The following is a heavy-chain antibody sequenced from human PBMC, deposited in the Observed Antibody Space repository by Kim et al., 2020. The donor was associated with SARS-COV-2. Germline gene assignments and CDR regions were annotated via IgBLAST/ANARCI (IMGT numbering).Heavy chain of an antibody. Sequence: GESLKISCKGSGYSFTSYWIGWVRQMPGKGLEWMGIIYPGDSDTRYSPSFQGQVTISADKSISTAYLQWSSLKASDTAMYYCARHAAYYDSSGYYSFFDYWGQGTLVTVSS. CDR3: ARHAAYYDSSGYYSFFDY. J-gene: IGHJ4*02. D-gene: IGHD3-22*01. CDR1: GYSFTSYW. CDR2: IYPGDSDT. V-gene: IGHV5-51*01.